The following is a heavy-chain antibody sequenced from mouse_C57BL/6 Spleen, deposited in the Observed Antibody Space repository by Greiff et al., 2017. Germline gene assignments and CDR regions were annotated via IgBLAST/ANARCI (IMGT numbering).Heavy chain of an antibody. CDR1: GFNIKDYY. V-gene: IGHV14-1*01. Sequence: VQLQQSGAELVRPGASVKLSCTASGFNIKDYYLHWVKQRPEQGLEWIGRIDPEDGATESAPKFQGKATMTADSSSNTAYLQLGGLTSEDTAVYYCTGNYEGYYFDSWGQGTTLTVSS. CDR2: IDPEDGAT. D-gene: IGHD2-1*01. CDR3: TGNYEGYYFDS. J-gene: IGHJ2*01.